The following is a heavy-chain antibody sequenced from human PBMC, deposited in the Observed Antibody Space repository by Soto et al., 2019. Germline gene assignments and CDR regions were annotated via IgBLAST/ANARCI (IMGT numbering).Heavy chain of an antibody. V-gene: IGHV3-21*01. CDR3: ARGISSGDDFPGTNSYYCMDA. CDR2: ISSSSSYI. D-gene: IGHD5-12*01. Sequence: PGGSLRLSCAASGFTFSSYSMNWVRQAPGKGLEWVSSISSSSSYIYYADSVKGRFTISRDNAKNSLYLQMNSLRAEDTAVYYCARGISSGDDFPGTNSYYCMDAWGTATTVTLPS. J-gene: IGHJ6*03. CDR1: GFTFSSYS.